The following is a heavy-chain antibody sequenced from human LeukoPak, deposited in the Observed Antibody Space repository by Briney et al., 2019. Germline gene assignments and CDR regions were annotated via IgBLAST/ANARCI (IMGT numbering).Heavy chain of an antibody. CDR3: ARGSTRRNYYYYMDV. CDR2: IIPILGIA. J-gene: IGHJ6*03. D-gene: IGHD2-2*01. CDR1: GGTFSSYA. Sequence: SVKVSCKASGGTFSSYAISWVRQAPGQGLEWMGRIIPILGIANYAQKFQGRVTITADKSTSTAYMELSSLRSEDTAVYYCARGSTRRNYYYYMDVWGKGTTVTVSS. V-gene: IGHV1-69*04.